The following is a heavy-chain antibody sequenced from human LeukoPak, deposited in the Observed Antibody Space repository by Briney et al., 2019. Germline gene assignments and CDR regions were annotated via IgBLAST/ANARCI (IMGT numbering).Heavy chain of an antibody. CDR2: IYSSGST. D-gene: IGHD3-22*01. Sequence: SETLSLTCTVSGGSISSYYCSWIRQPPGKGLEWIGDIYSSGSTNYNPSLKSRVTISVDTSKNQVSLKLSSVTAADTAVYYCARAGSSGYFLDYWGQGTLVTVSS. CDR3: ARAGSSGYFLDY. V-gene: IGHV4-59*01. J-gene: IGHJ4*02. CDR1: GGSISSYY.